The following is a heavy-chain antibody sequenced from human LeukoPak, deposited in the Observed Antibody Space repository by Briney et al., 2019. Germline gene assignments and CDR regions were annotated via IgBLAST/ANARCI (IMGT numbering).Heavy chain of an antibody. Sequence: PSGTLSLTCAVSGGSISSSNWWSRVRQPPGKGLEWIGEIYHSGSTNYNPSLKSRVTISVDKSKNQFSLKLSSVTAADTAVYYCARDVRDFWSDRNWFDPWGQGTLVTVSS. CDR3: ARDVRDFWSDRNWFDP. J-gene: IGHJ5*02. D-gene: IGHD3-3*01. CDR1: GGSISSSNW. V-gene: IGHV4-4*02. CDR2: IYHSGST.